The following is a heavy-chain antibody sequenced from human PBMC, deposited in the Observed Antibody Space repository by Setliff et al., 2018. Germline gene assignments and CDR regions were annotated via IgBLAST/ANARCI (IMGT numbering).Heavy chain of an antibody. J-gene: IGHJ6*03. CDR1: GFTFSSYS. CDR2: ISSSSSTI. V-gene: IGHV3-48*01. CDR3: ARDPGWRTLFYYYYYIDV. D-gene: IGHD3-3*01. Sequence: GESLKISCAASGFTFSSYSMNWVRQAPGKGLEWVSYISSSSSTIYYADSVKGRFTISRDNAKNSLYLQMNSLRAEDTAVYYCARDPGWRTLFYYYYYIDVWGKGTT.